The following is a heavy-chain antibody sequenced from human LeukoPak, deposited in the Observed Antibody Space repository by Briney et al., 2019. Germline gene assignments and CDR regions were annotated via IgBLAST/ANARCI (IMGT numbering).Heavy chain of an antibody. V-gene: IGHV3-30*18. J-gene: IGHJ4*02. CDR3: AKGDYDILTGYYYFDY. Sequence: GGSLRLSCAASGFTFSSYGMHWVRQAPGKGLEWVAVISYDGSNKYYADSVKGRFTISRDNSKNTLYLQMNSLRAEDTAAYYCAKGDYDILTGYYYFDYWGQGTLVTVSS. D-gene: IGHD3-9*01. CDR1: GFTFSSYG. CDR2: ISYDGSNK.